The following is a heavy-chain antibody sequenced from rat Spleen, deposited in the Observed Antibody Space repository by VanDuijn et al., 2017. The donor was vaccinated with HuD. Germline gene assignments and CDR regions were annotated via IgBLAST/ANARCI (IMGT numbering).Heavy chain of an antibody. J-gene: IGHJ3*01. CDR1: GFPFSDYN. CDR3: ARPNYGYPFAY. V-gene: IGHV5-7*01. CDR2: ISYDGSGT. D-gene: IGHD1-11*01. Sequence: EVQLVESGGDLVQPGRSLKLSCAASGFPFSDYNMAWVRQTPKKGLEWVATISYDGSGTFYRDSVKGRFTISRDNARITLYLQMDSLRSEDTATYYCARPNYGYPFAYWGQGTLVTVSS.